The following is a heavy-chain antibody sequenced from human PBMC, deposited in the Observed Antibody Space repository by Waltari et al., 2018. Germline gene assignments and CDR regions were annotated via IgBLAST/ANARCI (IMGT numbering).Heavy chain of an antibody. CDR1: GITFIGYA. CDR3: ARHLYSIDYLELAN. J-gene: IGHJ4*02. D-gene: IGHD4-4*01. CDR2: ISDSGVIT. Sequence: EVHLLESGGGLAQPGGSLRLSCAASGITFIGYAMSWVRQAPGGGLEWVSGISDSGVITNYADSVKGRFTVSRDNSKSTLFLHLNSLRAEDTAVYYCARHLYSIDYLELANWGQGTLVTVSS. V-gene: IGHV3-23*01.